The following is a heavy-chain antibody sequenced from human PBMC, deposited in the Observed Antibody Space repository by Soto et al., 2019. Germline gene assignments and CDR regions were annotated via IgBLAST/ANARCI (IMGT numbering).Heavy chain of an antibody. V-gene: IGHV4-59*01. J-gene: IGHJ6*03. CDR3: ARGRGLRLEWLLFGYYYYMDV. CDR1: GGSIRSYY. D-gene: IGHD3-3*01. Sequence: SETLSLTCTVSGGSIRSYYCCWIRQPPGKGLARIGYIYYSGSPNYNPSLKSRVTISVDTSKNQFSLKLGSVTAADTAVYYCARGRGLRLEWLLFGYYYYMDVWGKGTTCTVS. CDR2: IYYSGSP.